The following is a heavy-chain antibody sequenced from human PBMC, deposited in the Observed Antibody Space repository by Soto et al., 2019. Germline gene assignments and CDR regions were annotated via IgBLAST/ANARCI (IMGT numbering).Heavy chain of an antibody. Sequence: QVQLVQSGAEVKKPGASVKVSCKASGGTFSSYAISWVRQAPGQGLEWMGGIIPIFGTANYAQKFQGRVTSTADESTSTAYMELSSLRSEDTAVYYCGRSRGSPYSYGASYYYGMDVLGEGTTVTVSS. D-gene: IGHD5-18*01. CDR3: GRSRGSPYSYGASYYYGMDV. CDR1: GGTFSSYA. J-gene: IGHJ6*04. V-gene: IGHV1-69*01. CDR2: IIPIFGTA.